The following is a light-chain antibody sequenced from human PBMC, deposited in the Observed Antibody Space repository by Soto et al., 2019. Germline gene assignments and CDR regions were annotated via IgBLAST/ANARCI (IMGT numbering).Light chain of an antibody. CDR2: AAS. CDR1: QGISSY. V-gene: IGKV1-8*01. Sequence: AIRMTQSPSSFSASTGDRVTITCRASQGISSYLAWYQQKPGKAPKLLIYAASTLQSGVPSRFSGSGSGTDFTLTISCLQSEDFATYDCQQYYSYPLYTFCQGTKLEIK. J-gene: IGKJ2*01. CDR3: QQYYSYPLYT.